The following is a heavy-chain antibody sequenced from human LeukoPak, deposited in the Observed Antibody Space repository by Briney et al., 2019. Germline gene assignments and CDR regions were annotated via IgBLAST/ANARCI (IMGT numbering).Heavy chain of an antibody. Sequence: GGSLRLSCAASGFTFDDYAMYWVRQAPGKVLEWVSGISWNSGSIGYADSVKGRFTISRDNAKNSLYLQMNSLRAEDTAFYYCAKEFLAYGAFDIWGQGTMVTVSS. V-gene: IGHV3-9*01. D-gene: IGHD3-10*01. CDR3: AKEFLAYGAFDI. CDR2: ISWNSGSI. CDR1: GFTFDDYA. J-gene: IGHJ3*02.